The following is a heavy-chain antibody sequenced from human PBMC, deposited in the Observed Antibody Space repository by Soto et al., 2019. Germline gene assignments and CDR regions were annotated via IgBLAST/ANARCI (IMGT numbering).Heavy chain of an antibody. Sequence: QVQLVQSGAEVKKPGSSVKVSCKASGGTFSSYTISWVRQAPGQGLEWMGRIIPILGIANYAQKFQGRVTITADNSTSTASMELSSLRSEDTAVYYCASTPRTPEGDYWGQGTLVTVSS. CDR3: ASTPRTPEGDY. CDR2: IIPILGIA. V-gene: IGHV1-69*02. J-gene: IGHJ4*02. CDR1: GGTFSSYT.